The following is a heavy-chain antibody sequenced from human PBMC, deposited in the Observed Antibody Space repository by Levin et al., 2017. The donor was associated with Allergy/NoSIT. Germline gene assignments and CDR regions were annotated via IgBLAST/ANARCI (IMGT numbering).Heavy chain of an antibody. V-gene: IGHV4-59*01. CDR1: GGSISTYY. Sequence: SQTLSLTCTVSGGSISTYYWSWIRQPPGKGLEWIGYIYYSGSTNYNPSLKSRVTISVDTSKNQLSLNLSSVIAADTAVYYCARGSRQNVGAFDIWGRGTMLTVSS. CDR2: IYYSGST. CDR3: ARGSRQNVGAFDI. J-gene: IGHJ3*02.